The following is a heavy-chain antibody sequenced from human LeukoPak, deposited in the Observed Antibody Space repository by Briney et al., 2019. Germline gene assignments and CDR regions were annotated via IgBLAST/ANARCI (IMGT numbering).Heavy chain of an antibody. CDR1: GGTFSSYA. CDR2: ISAYNGDT. V-gene: IGHV1-18*01. Sequence: ASVKVSCKASGGTFSSYAISWVRQAPGQGLQWMGWISAYNGDTNFAQKFQGRVTMTTDTSTTTAYMELRSLRSDDTAVYYCARDRYSSTWYDIDYWGQGTLVTVSS. J-gene: IGHJ4*02. D-gene: IGHD6-13*01. CDR3: ARDRYSSTWYDIDY.